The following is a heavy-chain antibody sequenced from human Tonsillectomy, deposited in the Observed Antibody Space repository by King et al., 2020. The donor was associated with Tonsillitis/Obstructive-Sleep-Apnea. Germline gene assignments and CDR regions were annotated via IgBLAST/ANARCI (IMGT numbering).Heavy chain of an antibody. CDR1: GYSFSTYW. Sequence: VQLVESGADVKKPGESLRISCKGSGYSFSTYWISWVRQMPGKGLQWMGRIDPSDSYTTYSPSFQGHVTISSDRSINTAYLQWSGLKASDTAMYYCARHGYYDSSGYCLTYFDSWGQGTLVTVSS. D-gene: IGHD3-22*01. V-gene: IGHV5-10-1*01. CDR3: ARHGYYDSSGYCLTYFDS. J-gene: IGHJ4*02. CDR2: IDPSDSYT.